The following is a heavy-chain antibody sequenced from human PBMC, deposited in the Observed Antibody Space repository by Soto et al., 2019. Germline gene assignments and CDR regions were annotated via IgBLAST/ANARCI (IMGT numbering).Heavy chain of an antibody. J-gene: IGHJ6*02. Sequence: EVQLLESGGGLVQPGGSLRLSCAASGFTFSSYVMTWVRQAPGKGLEWVSGINNRDGTTYYADSVNGRFIISRDNSKNTVYLLMNSLRAEDTAVYFCAKTNGEAVRGVIHPGTHYRYGLDVWGQGTTVTVSS. CDR1: GFTFSSYV. V-gene: IGHV3-23*01. D-gene: IGHD3-10*01. CDR3: AKTNGEAVRGVIHPGTHYRYGLDV. CDR2: INNRDGTT.